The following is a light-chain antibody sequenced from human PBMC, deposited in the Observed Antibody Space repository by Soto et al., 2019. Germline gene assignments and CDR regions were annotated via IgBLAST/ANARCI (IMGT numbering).Light chain of an antibody. J-gene: IGKJ1*01. V-gene: IGKV3-20*01. CDR1: RSLSDNH. CDR2: GAS. Sequence: EIVLTQSPGTLSLSPGETAALSCRASRSLSDNHLAWYQQRPGQAPRLLIYGASSRATGIPDRFSGSGSGTDFTLTISRLEPEDFAVYYCHQYDSWTFGQGTKVDIK. CDR3: HQYDSWT.